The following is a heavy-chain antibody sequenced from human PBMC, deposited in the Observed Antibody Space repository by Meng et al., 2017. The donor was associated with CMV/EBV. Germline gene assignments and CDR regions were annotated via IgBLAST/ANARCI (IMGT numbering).Heavy chain of an antibody. CDR1: GFTFSSYG. CDR3: AKDPRYCSSTSCEPSDY. D-gene: IGHD2-2*01. V-gene: IGHV3-30*02. J-gene: IGHJ4*02. CDR2: IRYDGSNK. Sequence: LSLTCAASGFTFSSYGMHWVRQAPGKGLEWVAFIRYDGSNKYYADSVKGRFTISRDNSKNTLYLQMNSLRAEDTAVYYCAKDPRYCSSTSCEPSDYWGQGTLVTVSS.